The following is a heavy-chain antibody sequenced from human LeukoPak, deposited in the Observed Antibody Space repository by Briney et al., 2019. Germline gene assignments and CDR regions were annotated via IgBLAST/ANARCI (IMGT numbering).Heavy chain of an antibody. J-gene: IGHJ6*04. Sequence: SETLSLTCTVSGDSISSSYYYWGWIRQPPGKGLEWIGSIYYSGSTNYNPSLESRVTVSADTSRNQLSLSLTSVTAADSAVYFCARGLRQGSAWSWGPKEKSYQYMDVWGTGTTVIVSS. CDR3: ARGLRQGSAWSWGPKEKSYQYMDV. CDR2: IYYSGST. D-gene: IGHD6-19*01. V-gene: IGHV4-39*07. CDR1: GDSISSSYYY.